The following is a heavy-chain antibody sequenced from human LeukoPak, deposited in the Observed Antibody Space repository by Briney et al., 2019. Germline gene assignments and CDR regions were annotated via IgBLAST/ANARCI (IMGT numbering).Heavy chain of an antibody. V-gene: IGHV3-30*02. CDR2: IRHDGSFK. CDR3: ARDPQTRYYYMDV. CDR1: GFAFSKYA. J-gene: IGHJ6*03. Sequence: QAGGSLRLSCVASGFAFSKYAMHWVRQAPGKGLEWLTFIRHDGSFKEYADSVKGRFTISRDNSKNTLYLQMNSLRAEDTAVYYCARDPQTRYYYMDVWGKGTTVTVSS.